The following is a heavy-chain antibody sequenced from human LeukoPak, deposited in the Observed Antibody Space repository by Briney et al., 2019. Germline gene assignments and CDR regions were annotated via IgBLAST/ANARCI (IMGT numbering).Heavy chain of an antibody. Sequence: SGTLSLTCGVSGGSITTTNYWGWVRQSPGRGLEWIGEISLSGYTGFNPPLRGRVTMSLDESKNHLSLTLTSVTAADTAIYYCSRESGPYSPFGHWGQGILVTVTT. D-gene: IGHD1-26*01. CDR1: GGSITTTNY. CDR3: SRESGPYSPFGH. CDR2: ISLSGYT. J-gene: IGHJ4*02. V-gene: IGHV4-4*02.